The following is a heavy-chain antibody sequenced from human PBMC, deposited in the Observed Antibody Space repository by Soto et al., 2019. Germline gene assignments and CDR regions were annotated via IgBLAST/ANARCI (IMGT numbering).Heavy chain of an antibody. CDR3: ARVGEPAPFYYGMDV. D-gene: IGHD1-26*01. CDR2: IYYSGST. J-gene: IGHJ6*02. V-gene: IGHV4-59*01. CDR1: GGSISSYY. Sequence: QVQLQESGPGLVKPSETLSLTCTVSGGSISSYYWSWIRQPPGKGLEWIGYIYYSGSTNYNPSLKSRVTISVDTSKNQFSLKLSSVTAADTAVYYCARVGEPAPFYYGMDVWGQGTTVTVSS.